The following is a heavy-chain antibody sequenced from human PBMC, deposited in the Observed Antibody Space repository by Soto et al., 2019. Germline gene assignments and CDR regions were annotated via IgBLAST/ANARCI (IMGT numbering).Heavy chain of an antibody. CDR2: IYYSGST. V-gene: IGHV4-59*01. J-gene: IGHJ6*02. CDR1: GGSISSYY. Sequence: QVQLQESGPGLVKPSETLSLTCTVSGGSISSYYWSWIRQPPGKGLEWIGYIYYSGSTNYNPSLKSRFTISVDTSKNQFSLKLSSVTAADTAVYYCARDLTTYGMDVWGQGTTVTVSS. CDR3: ARDLTTYGMDV.